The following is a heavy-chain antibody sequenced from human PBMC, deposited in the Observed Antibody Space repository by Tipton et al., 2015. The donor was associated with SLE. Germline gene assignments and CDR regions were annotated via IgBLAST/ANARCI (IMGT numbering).Heavy chain of an antibody. J-gene: IGHJ4*02. CDR3: AREDYYGSGSFDY. Sequence: TLSLTCTVSGGSVSSGSYYWSWIRQPAGKGLEWIGYIYTSGSTNYNPSLKSRVTISVDTSKNQFSLKLSSVTAADTAVYYCAREDYYGSGSFDYWGQGTLVTVSS. CDR1: GGSVSSGSYY. CDR2: IYTSGST. V-gene: IGHV4-61*09. D-gene: IGHD3-10*01.